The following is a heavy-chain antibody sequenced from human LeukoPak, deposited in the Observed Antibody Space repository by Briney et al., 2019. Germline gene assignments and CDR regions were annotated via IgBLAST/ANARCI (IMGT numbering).Heavy chain of an antibody. CDR3: ARGVDRWTYFAY. Sequence: GGSLRLSCAAPGLVVSSNFMRWVRQAPGKVREWDCVIYCGGKTFYADSVKGRFTVSRDNSKNTLSLQMSSLRAEDTAVYYCARGVDRWTYFAYWARGTLVTVSS. J-gene: IGHJ4*01. D-gene: IGHD3/OR15-3a*01. CDR2: IYCGGKT. CDR1: GLVVSSNF. V-gene: IGHV3-53*01.